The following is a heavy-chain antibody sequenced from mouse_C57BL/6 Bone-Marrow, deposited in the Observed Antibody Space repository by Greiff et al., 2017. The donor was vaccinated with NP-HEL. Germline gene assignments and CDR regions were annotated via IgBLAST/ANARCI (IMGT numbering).Heavy chain of an antibody. CDR1: GFTFSDAW. V-gene: IGHV6-6*01. CDR2: IRNKANNHAT. CDR3: TIYFGNYVRGYYYAMDY. D-gene: IGHD2-1*01. J-gene: IGHJ4*01. Sequence: EVKVEESGGGLVQPGGSMKLSCAASGFTFSDAWMDWVRQSPEKGLEWVAEIRNKANNHATYYAESVKGRFTFSRDATNSIVYLQMNSLSAQDTGIYYCTIYFGNYVRGYYYAMDYWGQGTSVTVSS.